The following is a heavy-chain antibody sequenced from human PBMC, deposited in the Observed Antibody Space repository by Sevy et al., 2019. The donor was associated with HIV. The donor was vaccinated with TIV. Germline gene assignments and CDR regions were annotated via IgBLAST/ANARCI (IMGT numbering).Heavy chain of an antibody. CDR1: GFTFSKYS. D-gene: IGHD2-8*01. CDR2: LSFGCGEI. Sequence: GGSLRLSCAASGFTFSKYSMSWVRQPPGKGLEWVSALSFGCGEINYVDSVKGRFTISGDNSKSSVYLQMNNLRPEDTAVYYCAGEGCTKPHDYWGQGTLVTVSS. CDR3: AGEGCTKPHDY. J-gene: IGHJ4*02. V-gene: IGHV3-23*01.